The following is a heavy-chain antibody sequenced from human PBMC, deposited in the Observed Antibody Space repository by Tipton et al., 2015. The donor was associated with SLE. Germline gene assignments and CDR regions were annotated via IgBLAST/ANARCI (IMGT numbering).Heavy chain of an antibody. Sequence: QLVQSGAEVKKPGASVKVSCKASGYTFTGYYIHWVRQAPGQWLEWMGGINPKSGGTDYPQKFQGRVTMTRDTSIGTAYIALTRLRSGDTAVYYCARERGIVGTGADFEHWGQGTLVTVS. D-gene: IGHD1-26*01. CDR3: ARERGIVGTGADFEH. V-gene: IGHV1-2*02. CDR1: GYTFTGYY. J-gene: IGHJ1*01. CDR2: INPKSGGT.